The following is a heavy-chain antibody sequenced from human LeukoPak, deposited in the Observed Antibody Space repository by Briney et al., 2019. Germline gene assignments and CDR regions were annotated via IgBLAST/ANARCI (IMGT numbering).Heavy chain of an antibody. CDR2: IYYSGST. CDR3: ARVRGSYYGDY. J-gene: IGHJ4*02. CDR1: GGSISSSSYY. D-gene: IGHD1-26*01. V-gene: IGHV4-39*07. Sequence: SETLSLTCTVSGGSISSSSYYWGWIRQPPGKGLEWIGSIYYSGSTYYNPSLKSRVTISVDTSKNQFSLKLSSATAADTAVYYCARVRGSYYGDYWGQGTLVTVSS.